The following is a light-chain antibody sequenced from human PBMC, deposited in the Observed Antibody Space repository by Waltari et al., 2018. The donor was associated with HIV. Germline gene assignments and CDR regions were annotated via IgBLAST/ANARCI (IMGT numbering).Light chain of an antibody. V-gene: IGLV2-23*02. Sequence: QSALTQPASVSASPGQSITISCTGTSSDVGNYNVVSWYRQFPDKAPQLLIFEVNKRPSGVSNRFSGSKSGKSASLTIAGLLADDEADYYCCSYAGGNSYVFGTGTKVTVL. CDR3: CSYAGGNSYV. CDR1: SSDVGNYNV. CDR2: EVN. J-gene: IGLJ1*01.